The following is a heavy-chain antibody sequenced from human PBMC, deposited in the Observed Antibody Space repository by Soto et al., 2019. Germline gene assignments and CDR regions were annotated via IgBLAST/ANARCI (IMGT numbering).Heavy chain of an antibody. D-gene: IGHD3-9*01. Sequence: EVQLVESGGSLVQPGGSLRLSCVASGFTFSSYSIVWVRQAPGKGLEWLSYIFTTGTTMYYADSVKGRFTVSRDNAKNSVFLLVNSLRAEDTAVYYCARDRDWAFDYWGQGTLVTVSS. CDR1: GFTFSSYS. V-gene: IGHV3-48*03. CDR2: IFTTGTTM. CDR3: ARDRDWAFDY. J-gene: IGHJ4*02.